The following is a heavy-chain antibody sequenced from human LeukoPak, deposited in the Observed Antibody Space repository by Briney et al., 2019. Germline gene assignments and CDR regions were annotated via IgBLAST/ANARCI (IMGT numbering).Heavy chain of an antibody. CDR1: GFTVSSNY. CDR2: ISGSGGST. Sequence: GGSLRLSCAASGFTVSSNYMSWVRQAPGKGLEWVSAISGSGGSTYYADSVKGRFTISRDNSKNTLYLQMNSLRAEDTAVYYCAKDREIGSSFFDYWGQGTLVTVSS. V-gene: IGHV3-23*01. D-gene: IGHD6-6*01. J-gene: IGHJ4*02. CDR3: AKDREIGSSFFDY.